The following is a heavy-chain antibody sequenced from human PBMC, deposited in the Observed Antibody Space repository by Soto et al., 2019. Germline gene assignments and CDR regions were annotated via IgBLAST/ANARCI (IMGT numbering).Heavy chain of an antibody. Sequence: QVQLVQSGAEVKKPGSSVKVSCKASGGTFSSYAISWVRQAPGQGLEWMGGIIPIFGTAKYAQKFQGRVTITEDESTSTAYMELSSLRSEDTAVYYCASAFGIPIFGLVHGGDYYYGMDVWGQGTTVTVSS. V-gene: IGHV1-69*01. D-gene: IGHD3-3*01. CDR2: IIPIFGTA. J-gene: IGHJ6*02. CDR1: GGTFSSYA. CDR3: ASAFGIPIFGLVHGGDYYYGMDV.